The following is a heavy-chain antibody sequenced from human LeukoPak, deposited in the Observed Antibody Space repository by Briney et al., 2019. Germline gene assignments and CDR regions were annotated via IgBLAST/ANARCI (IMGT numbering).Heavy chain of an antibody. V-gene: IGHV4-59*08. J-gene: IGHJ3*02. CDR2: IYYSGST. CDR3: ARHENEELDDAFDI. D-gene: IGHD1-26*01. Sequence: PSETLSLTCTVSGGSISSYYWSWIRQPPGKGLEWIGYIYYSGSTNYNPSLKSRVTISVDTSKNQFSLKLSSVTAADTAVYYCARHENEELDDAFDIWGQGTMVTVSS. CDR1: GGSISSYY.